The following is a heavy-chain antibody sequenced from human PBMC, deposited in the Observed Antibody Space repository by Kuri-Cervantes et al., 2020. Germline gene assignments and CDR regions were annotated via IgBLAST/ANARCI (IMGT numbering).Heavy chain of an antibody. CDR3: ARDLYYYDSSGYLGY. D-gene: IGHD3-22*01. Sequence: SVKVSCKASGGTFSSYAISWVQQAPGQGLEWMGGIIPIFGTANYAQKFQGRVTITADKSTSTAYMELSSLRSEDTAVYYCARDLYYYDSSGYLGYWGQGTLVTVSS. CDR1: GGTFSSYA. CDR2: IIPIFGTA. V-gene: IGHV1-69*06. J-gene: IGHJ4*02.